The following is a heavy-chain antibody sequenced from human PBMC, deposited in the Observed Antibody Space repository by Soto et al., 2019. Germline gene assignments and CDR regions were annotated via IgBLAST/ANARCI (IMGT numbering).Heavy chain of an antibody. D-gene: IGHD3-3*01. CDR2: ISAYNGNT. V-gene: IGHV1-18*01. J-gene: IGHJ6*02. Sequence: AAVKVSCKASGYTFTSYGISWVRQAPGQGLEWMGWISAYNGNTNYAQKLQGRVTMTTDTSTSTAYMELRSLRSDDTAVYYCARGLTYYDFWSGYYNYYYGMDVWGQGTTVTVSS. CDR3: ARGLTYYDFWSGYYNYYYGMDV. CDR1: GYTFTSYG.